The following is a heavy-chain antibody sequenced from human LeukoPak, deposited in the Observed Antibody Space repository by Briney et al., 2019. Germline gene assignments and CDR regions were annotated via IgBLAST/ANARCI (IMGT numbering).Heavy chain of an antibody. CDR2: ISWNSGSI. CDR3: AKAMYYYDSSGYSAFDI. V-gene: IGHV3-9*01. CDR1: GFTFDDYA. Sequence: GGSLRLSCAASGFTFDDYAMHWVRQAPGKGLEWVSGISWNSGSIGYADSVKGRFTISRDNAKNSLYLQMNSLRAEDTALYYCAKAMYYYDSSGYSAFDIWGQGTMVTVSS. J-gene: IGHJ3*02. D-gene: IGHD3-22*01.